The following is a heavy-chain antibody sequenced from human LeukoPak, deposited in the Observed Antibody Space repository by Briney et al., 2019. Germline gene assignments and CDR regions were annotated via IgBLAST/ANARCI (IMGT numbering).Heavy chain of an antibody. D-gene: IGHD5-24*01. Sequence: SVNVSCTASGFTFTNSAMQWVRQAPGQRLEWIGWIVVASGNTKYAQKFQERVTITRDMSTSTAYMELSSLSPEDTAVYYCAAAPIEMQQRGFDYWGQGTLVTVSS. CDR3: AAAPIEMQQRGFDY. CDR1: GFTFTNSA. J-gene: IGHJ4*02. CDR2: IVVASGNT. V-gene: IGHV1-58*02.